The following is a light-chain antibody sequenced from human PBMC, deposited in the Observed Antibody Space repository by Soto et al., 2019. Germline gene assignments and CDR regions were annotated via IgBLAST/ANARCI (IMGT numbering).Light chain of an antibody. V-gene: IGLV2-11*01. CDR2: DVS. CDR3: CSYAGSYTLV. Sequence: QSALTQPRSVSGSPGQSVTISCTGTSSDVGVYKCVSWYQQHPDKAPKLMIYDVSKRPSGVPDRFSGSKSGNTASLTISGLQAEDEADYYCCSYAGSYTLVFGGGTKLTVL. CDR1: SSDVGVYKC. J-gene: IGLJ2*01.